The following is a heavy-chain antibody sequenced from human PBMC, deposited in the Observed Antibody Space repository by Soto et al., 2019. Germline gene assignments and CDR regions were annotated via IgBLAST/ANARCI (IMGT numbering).Heavy chain of an antibody. CDR1: GGSFSGYY. Sequence: QVQLQQWGAGLLKPSETLSLTCAVYGGSFSGYYWSWIRQPPGKGLEWIGEINHSGSTNYNPSLKSRVTISVDTSKNQFSLKLSSETAADTAVYYCAGTMVRGVPSPYFDYWGQGTLVTVSS. V-gene: IGHV4-34*01. D-gene: IGHD3-10*01. J-gene: IGHJ4*02. CDR2: INHSGST. CDR3: AGTMVRGVPSPYFDY.